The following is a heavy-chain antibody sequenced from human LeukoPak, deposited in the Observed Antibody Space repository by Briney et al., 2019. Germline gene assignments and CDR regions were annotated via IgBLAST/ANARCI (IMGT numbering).Heavy chain of an antibody. D-gene: IGHD5/OR15-5a*01. V-gene: IGHV4-61*02. CDR3: ARVASTDY. Sequence: SETLSLTCTVSGGSISSGSYYWSWIRQPAGKGLEWIGRIYTSGSTNYNPSLKSRVTISVDTSKNQFSLKLSSVTAEDTAVYYCARVASTDYWGQGTLVTVSS. J-gene: IGHJ4*02. CDR2: IYTSGST. CDR1: GGSISSGSYY.